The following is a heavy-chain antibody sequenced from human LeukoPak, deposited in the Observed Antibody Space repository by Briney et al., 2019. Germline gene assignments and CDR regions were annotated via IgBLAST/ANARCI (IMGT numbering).Heavy chain of an antibody. D-gene: IGHD3-3*01. CDR1: GGSISSSSYY. Sequence: SETLSLTCTVSGGSISSSSYYWGWIRQPPGKGLEWIGSIYYSGSTYYNPSLKSRVTISVDTSKNQFPLKLSSVTAADTAVYYCARTYYDFWSGYYRWFDPWGQGTLVTVSS. J-gene: IGHJ5*02. CDR3: ARTYYDFWSGYYRWFDP. CDR2: IYYSGST. V-gene: IGHV4-39*01.